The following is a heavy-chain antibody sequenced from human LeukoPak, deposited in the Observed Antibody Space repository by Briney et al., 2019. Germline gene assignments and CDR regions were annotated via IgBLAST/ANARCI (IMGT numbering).Heavy chain of an antibody. V-gene: IGHV3-33*01. CDR3: ARDSRSYGDYLDY. J-gene: IGHJ4*02. CDR1: GFIFSSYA. Sequence: GGSLRLSCAASGFIFSSYAMHWVRQAPGKGLEWVAVIWFDGSNQYYGDSVKGRFTISRDNSKNTLYLQMNSLRAEDTAVYYCARDSRSYGDYLDYWGQGTLVTVSS. D-gene: IGHD3-10*01. CDR2: IWFDGSNQ.